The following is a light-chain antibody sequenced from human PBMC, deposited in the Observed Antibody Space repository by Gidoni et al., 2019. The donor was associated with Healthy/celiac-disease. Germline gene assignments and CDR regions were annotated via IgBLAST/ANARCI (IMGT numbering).Light chain of an antibody. Sequence: SYELTQPPSVSVAAGQTASITCSGDKLGDKYACWYQQKPGQSPVLVIYQDSKRPSGIPERFSGCNSGNTATLTISGTQAMDEADYYCQACDSSTVFGGGTKLTVL. CDR1: KLGDKY. CDR3: QACDSSTV. J-gene: IGLJ2*01. V-gene: IGLV3-1*01. CDR2: QDS.